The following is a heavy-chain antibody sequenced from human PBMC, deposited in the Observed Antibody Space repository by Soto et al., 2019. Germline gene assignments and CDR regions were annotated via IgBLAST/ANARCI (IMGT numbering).Heavy chain of an antibody. Sequence: SVNVSCKASGGTFSSYAISWVRQAPGQGLEWMGGIIPIFGTANYAQKFQGRVTITADESTSTAYMELSSLRSEDTAVYYCARSFDWLFHPVYYYGMDVWGQGTTVTVSS. CDR1: GGTFSSYA. J-gene: IGHJ6*02. CDR3: ARSFDWLFHPVYYYGMDV. D-gene: IGHD3-9*01. CDR2: IIPIFGTA. V-gene: IGHV1-69*01.